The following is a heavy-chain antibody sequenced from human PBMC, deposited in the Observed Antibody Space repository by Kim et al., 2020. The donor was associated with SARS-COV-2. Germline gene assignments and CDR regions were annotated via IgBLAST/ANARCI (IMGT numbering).Heavy chain of an antibody. D-gene: IGHD1-26*01. V-gene: IGHV3-30*02. Sequence: YADSVKGRFTISRDNSKNTLYLQMTSLRAEDTAVYYCAKEYSGSYYSLDYWGQGTLVTVSS. CDR3: AKEYSGSYYSLDY. J-gene: IGHJ4*02.